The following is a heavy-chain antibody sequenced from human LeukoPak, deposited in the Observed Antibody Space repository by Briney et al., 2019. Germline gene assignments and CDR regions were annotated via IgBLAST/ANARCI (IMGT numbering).Heavy chain of an antibody. V-gene: IGHV4-38-2*02. D-gene: IGHD5-12*01. CDR1: GYSISSAFY. Sequence: SETLSLTCTVSGYSISSAFYWGWIRQPPGKGVEWIGYIYHSGSTNYNPSLKSRVTISVDTSQNQFYLKLSSVTAADTAVYYCARDGYSGSDALWGQGTLVTVSS. CDR2: IYHSGST. CDR3: ARDGYSGSDAL. J-gene: IGHJ4*02.